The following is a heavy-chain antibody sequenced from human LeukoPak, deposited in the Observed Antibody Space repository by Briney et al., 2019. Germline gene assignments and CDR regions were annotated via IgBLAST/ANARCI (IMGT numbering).Heavy chain of an antibody. CDR2: IKPDGSEK. J-gene: IGHJ3*02. D-gene: IGHD1-26*01. CDR3: ARGDFESGSYNDAFDI. V-gene: IGHV3-7*01. CDR1: GFIFSGYW. Sequence: PGGFLRLSCAASGFIFSGYWMSWVRQAPGKGLEWVANIKPDGSEKYSVDSVKGRFTISRDNAKNSLYLQMNSLRAEDTAVYYCARGDFESGSYNDAFDIWGQGTMVTVSS.